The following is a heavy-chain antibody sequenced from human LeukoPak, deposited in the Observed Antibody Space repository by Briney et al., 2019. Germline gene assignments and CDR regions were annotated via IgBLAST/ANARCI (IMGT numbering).Heavy chain of an antibody. J-gene: IGHJ4*02. CDR2: INAGNGNT. Sequence: ASVKVSCKASGYTFTSYAMHWVRQAPGQRLEWMGWINAGNGNTKYSQKFQGRVTITRDTSASTAYMELSSLRSEDTAVYYCARESGWYDPYYFDYWGQGTLVTVSS. CDR3: ARESGWYDPYYFDY. CDR1: GYTFTSYA. V-gene: IGHV1-3*01. D-gene: IGHD6-19*01.